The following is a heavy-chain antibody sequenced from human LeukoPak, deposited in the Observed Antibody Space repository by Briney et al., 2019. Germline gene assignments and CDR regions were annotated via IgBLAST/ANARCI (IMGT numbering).Heavy chain of an antibody. V-gene: IGHV1-69*13. CDR3: AYSSSWPPEGDY. Sequence: ASVKVSCKASGGTLISYAISWVRQAPGQGLEWMGGIIPIFGTANYAQKFQGRVTITADESTSTAYMELSSLRSEDTAVYYCAYSSSWPPEGDYWGQGTLVTVSS. CDR1: GGTLISYA. D-gene: IGHD6-13*01. J-gene: IGHJ4*02. CDR2: IIPIFGTA.